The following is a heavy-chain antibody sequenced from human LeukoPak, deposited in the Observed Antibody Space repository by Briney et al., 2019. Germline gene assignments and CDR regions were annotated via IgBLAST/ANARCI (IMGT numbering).Heavy chain of an antibody. J-gene: IGHJ4*02. D-gene: IGHD3-10*01. V-gene: IGHV3-9*01. CDR1: GFTFSSYW. CDR3: AKDIGIALRGATFEN. Sequence: GGSLRLSCAASGFTFSSYWMHWVRQAPGKGLEWVSGLSWNGATVGYADSVKGRFTISRDNTKNSLYLQMSSLKTEDTALYYCAKDIGIALRGATFENWGQGTLVTVSS. CDR2: LSWNGATV.